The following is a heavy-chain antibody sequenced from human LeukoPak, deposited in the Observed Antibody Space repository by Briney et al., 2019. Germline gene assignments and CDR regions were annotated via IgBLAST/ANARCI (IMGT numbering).Heavy chain of an antibody. J-gene: IGHJ6*02. Sequence: SETLSLTCAVSGGSISSGGYSWSWIRQPPGKGLEWIGYIYHSGSTYYNPSLKSRVTISVDRSKNQFSLKLSSVTAADTAVYYCARVAGSYSTYYYYYGMDVWGQGTTVTVSS. V-gene: IGHV4-30-2*01. CDR1: GGSISSGGYS. CDR3: ARVAGSYSTYYYYYGMDV. D-gene: IGHD3-10*01. CDR2: IYHSGST.